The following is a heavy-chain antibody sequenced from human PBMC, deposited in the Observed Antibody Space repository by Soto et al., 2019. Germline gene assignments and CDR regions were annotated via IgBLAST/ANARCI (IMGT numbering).Heavy chain of an antibody. J-gene: IGHJ4*02. CDR3: AAAFNYYDSSGYYSSLGYFEY. Sequence: SETLSLTCTVSGGSISSYYCTWIRQPPWKGLEWIGYIYYSGITNYNPSLKSRVTIAVDTSKNQFSLKLSSVTAADTDVYYCAAAFNYYDSSGYYSSLGYFEYCGQGTLVTVCS. CDR2: IYYSGIT. V-gene: IGHV4-59*01. CDR1: GGSISSYY. D-gene: IGHD3-22*01.